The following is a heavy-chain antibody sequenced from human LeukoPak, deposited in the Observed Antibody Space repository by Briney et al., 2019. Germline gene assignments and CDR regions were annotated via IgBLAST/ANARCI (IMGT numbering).Heavy chain of an antibody. CDR2: IGGSGGST. CDR3: AKDPTLIVDGVMDV. V-gene: IGHV3-23*01. Sequence: GGSLRLSCAASGFTFSSYAMSWVRQAPGKGLEWVSAIGGSGGSTYYADSVKGRFTISRDNSKNTLYLQMNSLRAEDTAVYYCAKDPTLIVDGVMDVWGKGTTVTVSS. D-gene: IGHD2-15*01. CDR1: GFTFSSYA. J-gene: IGHJ6*03.